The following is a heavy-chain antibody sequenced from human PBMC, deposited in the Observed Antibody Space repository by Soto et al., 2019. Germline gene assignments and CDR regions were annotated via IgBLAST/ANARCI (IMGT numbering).Heavy chain of an antibody. Sequence: EVQLVESGGGWVQPGGSLRLSCAASGFTCSSYWMSWVRQAQGKGLEWLANIKQDGSEKYYVDSVKGRFTISRDNAKNSLYLQMNSLRAEDTAVYYCARDGGSYLGAFDIWGQGTMVTVSS. CDR3: ARDGGSYLGAFDI. CDR1: GFTCSSYW. CDR2: IKQDGSEK. V-gene: IGHV3-7*03. D-gene: IGHD1-26*01. J-gene: IGHJ3*02.